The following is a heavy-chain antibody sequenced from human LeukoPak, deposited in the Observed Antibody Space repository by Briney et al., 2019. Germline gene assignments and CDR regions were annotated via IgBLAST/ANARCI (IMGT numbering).Heavy chain of an antibody. CDR3: ARGPNVGGTAGTAFDI. V-gene: IGHV4-34*01. D-gene: IGHD6-13*01. CDR2: ISHSGST. J-gene: IGHJ3*02. CDR1: GGSFSGYY. Sequence: PSETLSLTCAVYGGSFSGYYWSWIRQPPGKRLEWIGEISHSGSTNYNPSLKSRVTISVDTSKNQFSLKLSSVTAAHTAVYYCARGPNVGGTAGTAFDIWGQGTMVTVSS.